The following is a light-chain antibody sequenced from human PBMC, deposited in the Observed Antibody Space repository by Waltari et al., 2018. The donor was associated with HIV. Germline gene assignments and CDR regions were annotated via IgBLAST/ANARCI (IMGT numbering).Light chain of an antibody. CDR1: PSVGTN. CDR3: QQYNNWPPWT. V-gene: IGKV3-15*01. J-gene: IGKJ1*01. CDR2: GVS. Sequence: EMVVTQSPASVSVSPGGRATLSCRASPSVGTNLAWYQHSPGQALRLLIYGVSTRATDNPAKFSGSGSGTGLSLTSNSLQSQDSAVYYCQQYNNWPPWTFGQGTKVEI.